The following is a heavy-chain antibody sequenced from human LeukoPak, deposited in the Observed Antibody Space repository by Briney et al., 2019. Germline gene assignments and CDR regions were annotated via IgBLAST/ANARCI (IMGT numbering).Heavy chain of an antibody. J-gene: IGHJ4*02. D-gene: IGHD1-20*01. CDR1: GGSISSYY. CDR3: ARHGARVTGTDY. V-gene: IGHV4-59*08. CDR2: IYYSGST. Sequence: SETLSLTCTVSGGSISSYYWSCIRQPPGKGLEWIGYIYYSGSTNYNPSLKSRVTISVDTSKNQFSLKLSSVTAADTAVYYCARHGARVTGTDYWGQGTLVTVSS.